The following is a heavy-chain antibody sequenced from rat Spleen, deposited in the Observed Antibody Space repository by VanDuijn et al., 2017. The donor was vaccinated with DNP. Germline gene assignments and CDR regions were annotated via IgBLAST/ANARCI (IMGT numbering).Heavy chain of an antibody. CDR3: AKLEQLRHYFDY. D-gene: IGHD1-11*01. CDR2: ISYEGSNT. CDR1: GFTFSDYH. V-gene: IGHV5-22*01. J-gene: IGHJ2*01. Sequence: EVQLVESGGGLVQPGRSLKLSCAASGFTFSDYHVAWVRQAPKKGLEWVASISYEGSNTYCGDSVKGRFTISRDNAKSTLYLQMNSLRSEDTATYYCAKLEQLRHYFDYWGQGVMVTVSS.